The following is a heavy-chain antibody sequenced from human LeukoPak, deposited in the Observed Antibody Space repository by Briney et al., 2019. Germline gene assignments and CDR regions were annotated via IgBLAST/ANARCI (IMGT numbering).Heavy chain of an antibody. CDR3: ATLPANYYYYYGMDV. CDR2: IIPILGIA. CDR1: GGTFSSYA. Sequence: GASVKVSCKASGGTFSSYAISWVRQAPGQGLEWMGRIIPILGIANYVQKFQGRVTITADKSTSTAYMELSSLRSEDTAVYYCATLPANYYYYYGMDVWGQGTTVTVSS. D-gene: IGHD2-2*01. J-gene: IGHJ6*02. V-gene: IGHV1-69*04.